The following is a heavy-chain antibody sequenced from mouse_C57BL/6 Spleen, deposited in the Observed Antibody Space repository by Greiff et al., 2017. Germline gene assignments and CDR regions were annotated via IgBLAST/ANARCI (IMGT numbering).Heavy chain of an antibody. CDR2: LWSGGST. CDR1: GFSLTSYG. Sequence: VKLMESGPGLVPPSQSLSITCTVSGFSLTSYGVHWVRQSPGKGLEWLGVLWSGGSTDYNAAFISRLSISKDNSKSQFFFKMNMLQADDTAIYYCARGDYYYGSSFDYWGQGTTLTVSS. J-gene: IGHJ2*01. V-gene: IGHV2-2*01. CDR3: ARGDYYYGSSFDY. D-gene: IGHD1-1*01.